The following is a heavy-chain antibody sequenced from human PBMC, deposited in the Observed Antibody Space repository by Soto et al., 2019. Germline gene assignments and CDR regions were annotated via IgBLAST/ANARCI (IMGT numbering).Heavy chain of an antibody. CDR1: GGTFSSYT. CDR2: IIPILGIA. CDR3: ARVNSGAGPRHC. D-gene: IGHD3-10*01. J-gene: IGHJ4*02. V-gene: IGHV1-69*02. Sequence: QVQLVQSGAEVKKPGSSVKVSCKASGGTFSSYTISWVRQAPGQGLEWMGRIIPILGIANYAQKFQGRVTITADKSTSTAYMELSSLRSEDTAVYYCARVNSGAGPRHCWGQGTLVTVSS.